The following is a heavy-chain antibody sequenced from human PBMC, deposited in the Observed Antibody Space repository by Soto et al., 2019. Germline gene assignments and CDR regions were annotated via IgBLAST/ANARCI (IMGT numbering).Heavy chain of an antibody. CDR2: INNGGGGT. Sequence: LRLSCAASGSTFSSFWMHWVRQAPGKGLVWVSRINNGGGGTTYADSVKGRFTISRDNARNTLYLQMNSLRDEDTAVYYCARHGITGSYYDAFDIWGQGTMVTVSS. CDR1: GSTFSSFW. V-gene: IGHV3-74*03. D-gene: IGHD1-26*01. CDR3: ARHGITGSYYDAFDI. J-gene: IGHJ3*02.